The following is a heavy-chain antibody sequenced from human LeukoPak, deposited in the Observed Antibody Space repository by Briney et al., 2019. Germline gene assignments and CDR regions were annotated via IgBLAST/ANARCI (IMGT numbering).Heavy chain of an antibody. V-gene: IGHV3-21*01. J-gene: IGHJ4*02. CDR1: GFTFSSYS. CDR2: ISSSSSYI. CDR3: ARDVSSSWSNSFDY. Sequence: GGSLRLSCAASGFTFSSYSMNWVRQAPGKWLEWVSSISSSSSYIYYADSVKGRFTISRDNAKNSLYLQMNSLRAEDTAVYYCARDVSSSWSNSFDYWGQGTLVTVSS. D-gene: IGHD6-13*01.